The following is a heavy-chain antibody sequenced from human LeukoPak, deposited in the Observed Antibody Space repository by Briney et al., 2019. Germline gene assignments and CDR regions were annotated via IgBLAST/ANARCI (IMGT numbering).Heavy chain of an antibody. D-gene: IGHD4-23*01. Sequence: SVKVSCKASGGTYSRYSITWVRQAPGQGLEWMGGIVPPLGTANYAQKFQGRVTITTDEFTNTAYMELTSLTSEDAAVYYCATYGANVAEYFQHWGQGTLVSASS. V-gene: IGHV1-69*16. CDR1: GGTYSRYS. CDR2: IVPPLGTA. J-gene: IGHJ1*01. CDR3: ATYGANVAEYFQH.